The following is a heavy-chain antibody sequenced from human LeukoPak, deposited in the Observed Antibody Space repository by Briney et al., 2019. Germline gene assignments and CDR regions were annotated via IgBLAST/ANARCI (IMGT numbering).Heavy chain of an antibody. CDR2: IKRDGSEK. CDR3: ARVDEKNLIWSEYHGMDV. CDR1: GFSFSSYL. D-gene: IGHD3-10*01. J-gene: IGHJ6*02. Sequence: GGSLRLSCEASGFSFSSYLMSWVRQAPGKGLEWVANIKRDGSEKFYVDSVKGRFTISRDNAKNSLYLQMNSLRAEDTAVYYCARVDEKNLIWSEYHGMDVWGQGTTVTVSS. V-gene: IGHV3-7*01.